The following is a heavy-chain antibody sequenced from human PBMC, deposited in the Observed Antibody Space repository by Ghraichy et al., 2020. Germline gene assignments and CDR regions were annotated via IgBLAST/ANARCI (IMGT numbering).Heavy chain of an antibody. CDR3: ARGGRSHAFDV. Sequence: GESLNISCAASGFTFSTYWMHWVRQAPGKGLVWVSRINNDGSDTIYADSVKGRCTISRDNAKNILYLQMNSLRAEDTAVNFCARGGRSHAFDVWGQGTMVTVS. CDR2: INNDGSDT. D-gene: IGHD6-25*01. CDR1: GFTFSTYW. J-gene: IGHJ3*01. V-gene: IGHV3-74*01.